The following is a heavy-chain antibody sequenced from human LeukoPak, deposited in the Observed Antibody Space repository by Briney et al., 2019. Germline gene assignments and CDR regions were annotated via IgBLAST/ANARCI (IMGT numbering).Heavy chain of an antibody. CDR1: GFTFSSYG. CDR2: ISGSGGST. Sequence: PGGSLRLSCAASGFTFSSYGMSWVRQAPGKGLEWVSAISGSGGSTYYADSVKGRFTISRDNAKNSLYLQMNSLRAEDTAVYYCARSYCSGGSCTQIDYWGQGTLVSVSS. V-gene: IGHV3-23*01. J-gene: IGHJ4*02. D-gene: IGHD2-15*01. CDR3: ARSYCSGGSCTQIDY.